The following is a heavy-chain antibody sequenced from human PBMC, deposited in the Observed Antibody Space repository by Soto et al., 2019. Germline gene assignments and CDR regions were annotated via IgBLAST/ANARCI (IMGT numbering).Heavy chain of an antibody. D-gene: IGHD6-19*01. CDR3: ARRYGWLYFDY. CDR2: IFYSGST. CDR1: GDSISSSNYF. Sequence: QLQLQESGPGLVKPWETLSLTCTVSGDSISSSNYFWGWIRQPPGKGLEWIGTIFYSGSTYYNPSLKSLVTISLDTSKSQFSLRLLSVTAADTALYYCARRYGWLYFDYWGQGSLVPVSS. J-gene: IGHJ4*02. V-gene: IGHV4-39*01.